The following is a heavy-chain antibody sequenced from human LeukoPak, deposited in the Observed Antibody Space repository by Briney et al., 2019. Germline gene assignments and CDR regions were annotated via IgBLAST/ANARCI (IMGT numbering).Heavy chain of an antibody. D-gene: IGHD3-22*01. CDR3: ARQYYYDSSGYYEAFDY. V-gene: IGHV3-23*01. CDR1: GFTFSSYA. Sequence: PGGSLRLSCAASGFTFSSYAMSWVRQAPGKRLEWVSAISGSGGSTSYAQKFQGRVAMTRDMSTSTVYMELSSLRSEDTAVYYCARQYYYDSSGYYEAFDYWGQGTLVTVSS. CDR2: ISGSGGST. J-gene: IGHJ4*02.